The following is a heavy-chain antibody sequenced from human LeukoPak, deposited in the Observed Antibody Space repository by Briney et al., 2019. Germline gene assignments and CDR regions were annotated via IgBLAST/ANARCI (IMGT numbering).Heavy chain of an antibody. CDR2: INSGGST. CDR1: GFTFSNAW. J-gene: IGHJ4*02. CDR3: AKDRGSTWRGFDY. D-gene: IGHD3-3*01. V-gene: IGHV3-53*01. Sequence: GGSLRLSCAASGFTFSNAWMSWVRQAPGKGLEWVSSINSGGSTLYADSVKGRFTISRDNTKKTLYLQMRSLKTEHTAVYYCAKDRGSTWRGFDYWGQGTLVTVSS.